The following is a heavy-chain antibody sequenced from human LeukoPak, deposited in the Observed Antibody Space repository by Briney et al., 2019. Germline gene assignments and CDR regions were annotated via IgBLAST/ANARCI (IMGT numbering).Heavy chain of an antibody. CDR3: ARDNGSGPY. CDR2: IIPIFGTA. CDR1: GYTFTGYY. J-gene: IGHJ4*02. V-gene: IGHV1-69*13. Sequence: SVKVSCKASGYTFTGYYMHWVRQAPGQGLEWMGGIIPIFGTANYAQKFQGRVTIAADESTSTAYMELSSLRSEDTAVYYCARDNGSGPYWGQGTLVTVSS. D-gene: IGHD3-10*01.